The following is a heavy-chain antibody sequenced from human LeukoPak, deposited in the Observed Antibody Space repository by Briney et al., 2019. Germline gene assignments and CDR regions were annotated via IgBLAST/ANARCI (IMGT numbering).Heavy chain of an antibody. D-gene: IGHD2-2*01. CDR2: INSSGGST. CDR1: GFTFSSYA. Sequence: GGSLRLSCAASGFTFSSYAMSWVRQAPGKGLEWVSDINSSGGSTYYADSVKGRFTISRDNSKNTLYLQMNSLRAEDTAVYYCAKTLGGRDCSSTSCPLTGTYYYYYMDVWGKGTTVTISS. V-gene: IGHV3-23*01. CDR3: AKTLGGRDCSSTSCPLTGTYYYYYMDV. J-gene: IGHJ6*03.